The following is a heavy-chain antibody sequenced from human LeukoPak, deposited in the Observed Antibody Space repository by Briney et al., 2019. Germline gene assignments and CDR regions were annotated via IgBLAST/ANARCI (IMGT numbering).Heavy chain of an antibody. Sequence: GRSLRLSCAASGFTFSSYGMHWVRQAPGKGLEWVAVIWYDGSNKYYADSVKGRFTISRDNSKNTLYLQMNSLRAEDTAVYYRAKVELSSGWAGGNYWGQGTLVTVSS. V-gene: IGHV3-33*06. CDR1: GFTFSSYG. J-gene: IGHJ4*02. CDR3: AKVELSSGWAGGNY. D-gene: IGHD6-19*01. CDR2: IWYDGSNK.